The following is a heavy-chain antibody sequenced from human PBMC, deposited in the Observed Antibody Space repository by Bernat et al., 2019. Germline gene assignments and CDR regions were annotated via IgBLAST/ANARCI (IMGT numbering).Heavy chain of an antibody. CDR1: GFSLSTSGVG. Sequence: QITLKESGPTLVKPTQTLTLTCTFSGFSLSTSGVGVGWIRQPPGKALEWLALIYWDDDKRYSPSLKSRLTITKDTSKNQVNLTMTNMDPVDTATYYCAHSSYYDSSGYYFQGDAFDIWGQGTMVTVSS. CDR2: IYWDDDK. V-gene: IGHV2-5*02. CDR3: AHSSYYDSSGYYFQGDAFDI. D-gene: IGHD3-22*01. J-gene: IGHJ3*02.